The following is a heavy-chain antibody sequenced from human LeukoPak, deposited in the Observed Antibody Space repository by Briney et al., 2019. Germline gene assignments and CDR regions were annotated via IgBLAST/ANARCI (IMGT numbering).Heavy chain of an antibody. CDR3: ARVDRGAYCGGDCYSEAFDI. CDR2: MYHGGST. CDR1: GGSISSGGYS. V-gene: IGHV4-30-2*01. Sequence: SQTLSLTCAVSGGSISSGGYSWGWLGQPPGTGLEGVGYMYHGGSTYYNPSLKSRVTISVDRSKNQFSLKLSSVTAADTAVYYCARVDRGAYCGGDCYSEAFDIWGQGTMVTVSS. D-gene: IGHD2-21*02. J-gene: IGHJ3*02.